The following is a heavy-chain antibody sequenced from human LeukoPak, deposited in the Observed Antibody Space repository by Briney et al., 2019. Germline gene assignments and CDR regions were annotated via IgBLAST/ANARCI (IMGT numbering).Heavy chain of an antibody. J-gene: IGHJ4*02. CDR1: GGSISTYY. CDR3: ARSAKWLRSPDY. V-gene: IGHV4-4*07. D-gene: IGHD5-12*01. Sequence: SETLSLTCSVSGGSISTYYWSWIRQPAGKGLEWIGRIYTTGGTNYNPSLKSRVTMSVDTSKNQFSLKLTPVTAADTAVYYCARSAKWLRSPDYWGQGTLVTVSS. CDR2: IYTTGGT.